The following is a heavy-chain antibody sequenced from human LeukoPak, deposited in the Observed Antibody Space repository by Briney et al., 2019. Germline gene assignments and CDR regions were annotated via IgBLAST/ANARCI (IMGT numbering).Heavy chain of an antibody. CDR3: ARADTTGTTNYFDS. Sequence: GGSLRLSCTASGFTFSSYAMTWVRQAPGKGLEWVSAITGSGDSAYYSDSVKGRFTISRDNAKNSLYLQMNSLRAEDTAVYYCARADTTGTTNYFDSWGQGTLVTVSS. J-gene: IGHJ4*02. CDR1: GFTFSSYA. CDR2: ITGSGDSA. V-gene: IGHV3-23*01. D-gene: IGHD1-1*01.